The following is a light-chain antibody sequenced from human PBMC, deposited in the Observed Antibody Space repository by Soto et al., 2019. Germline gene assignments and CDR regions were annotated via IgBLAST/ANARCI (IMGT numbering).Light chain of an antibody. CDR1: QDISNW. CDR2: AAS. Sequence: DIQMTQSPSFVSASVGDTVTITCRASQDISNWFAWYQQKPGKAPTFLIFAASNLHSGVPSRFSGSGSGTDFTLTISSLQPEDFATYYCQQADTLPLTFGGGTKVEIK. J-gene: IGKJ4*01. V-gene: IGKV1-12*01. CDR3: QQADTLPLT.